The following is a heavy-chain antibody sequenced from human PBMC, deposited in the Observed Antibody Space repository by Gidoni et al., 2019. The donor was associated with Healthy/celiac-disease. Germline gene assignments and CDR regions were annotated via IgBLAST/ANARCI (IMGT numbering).Heavy chain of an antibody. CDR1: GFTFSRYG. J-gene: IGHJ5*02. CDR3: AKDSAGPFDP. Sequence: QVQLVESGGGVVQPGRSLRLSCAASGFTFSRYGMHWVRQAPGKGLEWVAVISYDGSNKYYADSVKGRFTISRDNSKNTLYLQMNSLRAEDTAVYYCAKDSAGPFDPWGQGTLVTVSS. V-gene: IGHV3-30*18. CDR2: ISYDGSNK.